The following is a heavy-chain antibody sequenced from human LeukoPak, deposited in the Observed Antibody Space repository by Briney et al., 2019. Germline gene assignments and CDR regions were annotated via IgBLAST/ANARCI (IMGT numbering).Heavy chain of an antibody. CDR2: ISVNSGNT. CDR3: ARGGLLELFKGHAFDI. CDR1: GYIFTNYA. V-gene: IGHV1-18*04. Sequence: GASVKVSCKASGYIFTNYAMTWVRQAPGQGPEWMGWISVNSGNTNYAQKFQGRVTITTDESTSTAYMELSSLRSEDTAVYYCARGGLLELFKGHAFDIWGQGTMVTVSS. D-gene: IGHD1-7*01. J-gene: IGHJ3*02.